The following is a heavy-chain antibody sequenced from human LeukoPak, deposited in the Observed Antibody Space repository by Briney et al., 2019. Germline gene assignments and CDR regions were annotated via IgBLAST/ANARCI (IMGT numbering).Heavy chain of an antibody. D-gene: IGHD2-2*01. CDR3: TRAPHPRCSSSGCYLDY. V-gene: IGHV3-49*04. Sequence: GGSLRLSCSTSGFTFGDCAMSWVRQAPGKGLEWVGFIQAKAYGGATKYAASVNGRFSISRDDSQSIANLQMNDLKTEDTAVYYCTRAPHPRCSSSGCYLDYWGQGTLVTVSS. J-gene: IGHJ4*02. CDR1: GFTFGDCA. CDR2: IQAKAYGGAT.